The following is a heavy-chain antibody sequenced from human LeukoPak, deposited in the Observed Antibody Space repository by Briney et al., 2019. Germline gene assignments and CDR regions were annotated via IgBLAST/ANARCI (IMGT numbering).Heavy chain of an antibody. D-gene: IGHD6-19*01. Sequence: GGSLRLSCTASGFSFSTYSMTWVRQGPGKGLEWVSSIYNSGSKTFYADSVKGRFTISRDNSKNTLYLQMNSLTAEDTAIYYCSKDVVPDSGWDLDYWGQGTLVTVFS. V-gene: IGHV3-23*05. CDR1: GFSFSTYS. CDR3: SKDVVPDSGWDLDY. CDR2: IYNSGSKT. J-gene: IGHJ4*02.